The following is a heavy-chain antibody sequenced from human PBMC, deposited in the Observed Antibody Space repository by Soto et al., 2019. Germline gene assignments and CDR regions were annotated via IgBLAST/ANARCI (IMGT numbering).Heavy chain of an antibody. J-gene: IGHJ6*02. V-gene: IGHV4-28*01. D-gene: IGHD2-2*02. CDR2: IYDSGNT. CDR3: AKVGDPSTSCHMCGLDV. CDR1: GYSISSSNW. Sequence: QVQLQESGPGLVKPSDTLSLTCAVSGYSISSSNWWGWIRQPPGKGLEWMGYIYDSGNTYYNPSLKSRVTMSVDTSKKQFSLKLRSVTAVDTAVYYCAKVGDPSTSCHMCGLDVWGQGTTVTVSS.